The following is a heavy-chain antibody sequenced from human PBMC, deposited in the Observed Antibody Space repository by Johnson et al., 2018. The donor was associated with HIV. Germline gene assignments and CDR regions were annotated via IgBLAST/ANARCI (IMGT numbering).Heavy chain of an antibody. CDR2: IWYDGSNK. Sequence: QVQLVESGGGVVQPGRSLRLSCAASGFTFSSYGMHWVRQAPGKGLEWVAVIWYDGSNKYYADSVKGRFTISRDNCKNTLYLPMNRLRAEETAVYYCARDHSGDEAFDIWGQGTMVTVSS. CDR3: ARDHSGDEAFDI. V-gene: IGHV3-33*01. D-gene: IGHD3-10*01. J-gene: IGHJ3*02. CDR1: GFTFSSYG.